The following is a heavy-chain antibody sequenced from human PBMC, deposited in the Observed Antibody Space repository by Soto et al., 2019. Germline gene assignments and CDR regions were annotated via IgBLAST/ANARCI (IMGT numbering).Heavy chain of an antibody. V-gene: IGHV6-1*01. J-gene: IGHJ3*02. CDR3: ALALSSSSIAFDI. CDR1: GDSVSSNSGA. D-gene: IGHD6-6*01. CDR2: TYYTSKWYN. Sequence: PSQTLSLTCDISGDSVSSNSGAWNWIRQSPSRGLEWLGRTYYTSKWYNDYAVSVKSRITINPDTSKNQFSLQLNSVTPEDTAIYYCALALSSSSIAFDIWGPRDXGHRLL.